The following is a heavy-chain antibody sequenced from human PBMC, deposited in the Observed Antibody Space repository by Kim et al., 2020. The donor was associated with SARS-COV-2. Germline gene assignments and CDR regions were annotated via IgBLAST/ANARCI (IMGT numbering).Heavy chain of an antibody. CDR3: ARSTRAIFAADVDY. J-gene: IGHJ4*02. Sequence: AQKCQGRVTMTRDTSTSTVYMEVSSLRSEDTAVYYCARSTRAIFAADVDYWGQGTLVTVSS. D-gene: IGHD6-25*01. V-gene: IGHV1-46*01.